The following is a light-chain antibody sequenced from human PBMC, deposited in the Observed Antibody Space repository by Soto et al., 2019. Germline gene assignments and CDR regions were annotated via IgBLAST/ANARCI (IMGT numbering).Light chain of an antibody. CDR3: QQSNNWPKT. J-gene: IGKJ1*01. CDR2: DAS. Sequence: EIVMTQSPATLSVSPGETATLSCRASQSVSSHLAWYQQKPGQAPRLLISDASTRAAGLPARFSGSGSGTEFTLTISSLLSEDFAVYFCQQSNNWPKTFGQGTKVDIK. CDR1: QSVSSH. V-gene: IGKV3-15*01.